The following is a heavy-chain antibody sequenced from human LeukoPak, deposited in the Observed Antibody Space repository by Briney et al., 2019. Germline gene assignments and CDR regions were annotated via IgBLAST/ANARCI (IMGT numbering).Heavy chain of an antibody. Sequence: GGSLRLSCAVSGITLSNYGMSWVRQAPGKGLEWVAGIAGSGGATNYADSVKGRFTISRDNRKNTLYLQMNSLRAEDTAVYFCAKRGVVIRVILVGFHKEAYYFDSWGQGALVTVSS. D-gene: IGHD3-22*01. CDR1: GITLSNYG. J-gene: IGHJ4*02. V-gene: IGHV3-23*01. CDR2: IAGSGGAT. CDR3: AKRGVVIRVILVGFHKEAYYFDS.